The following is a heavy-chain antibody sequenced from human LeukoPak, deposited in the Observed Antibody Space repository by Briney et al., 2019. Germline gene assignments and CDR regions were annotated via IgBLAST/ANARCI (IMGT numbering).Heavy chain of an antibody. J-gene: IGHJ6*03. Sequence: SETLSLTCTVSGGSFISSYWSWIRQPPGKGLEWIGYIYHDGSTKYNPALKSRVTITVDTSKSQFSLKLSSVTAADTAVYYCAREAPLWSGSNYYYYMDVWGKGTTVTVPS. CDR2: IYHDGST. V-gene: IGHV4-59*01. CDR3: AREAPLWSGSNYYYYMDV. D-gene: IGHD3-3*01. CDR1: GGSFISSY.